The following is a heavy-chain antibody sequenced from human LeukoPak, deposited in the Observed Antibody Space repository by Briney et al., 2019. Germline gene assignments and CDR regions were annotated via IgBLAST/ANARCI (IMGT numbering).Heavy chain of an antibody. CDR2: IYSGGST. D-gene: IGHD6-6*01. CDR3: ARESPVLYGMDV. Sequence: TGGSLRLSCAASGFTFSSYAMHWVRQAPGKGLEWVSVIYSGGSTYYADSVKGRFTISRDNSKNTLYLQMNSLRAEDTAVYYCARESPVLYGMDVWGQGTTVTVSS. J-gene: IGHJ6*02. CDR1: GFTFSSYA. V-gene: IGHV3-66*01.